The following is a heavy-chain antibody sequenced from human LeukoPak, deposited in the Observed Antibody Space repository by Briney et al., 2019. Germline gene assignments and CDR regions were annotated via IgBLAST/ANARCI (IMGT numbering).Heavy chain of an antibody. Sequence: SETLSLTCTVSGGSINGYYWSWMRQPPGKGLEWIGYVYYSASTNYNPSLKSRVTISVDKSKKQFSLRLSSVTAAETAVYYCARGIMTTVPTFDYWGQGTQVTVSS. V-gene: IGHV4-59*01. J-gene: IGHJ4*02. CDR3: ARGIMTTVPTFDY. CDR2: VYYSAST. D-gene: IGHD4-17*01. CDR1: GGSINGYY.